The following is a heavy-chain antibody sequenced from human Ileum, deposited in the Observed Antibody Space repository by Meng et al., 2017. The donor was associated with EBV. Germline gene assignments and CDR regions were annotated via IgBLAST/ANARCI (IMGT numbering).Heavy chain of an antibody. V-gene: IGHV4-39*01. Sequence: QLHFQESDPGLGKPSETLSLTVSVSGGSITSYSYYWGWIRQPPGKGLEWIATIYHTGSTYYNPSLKSRVTISVDTSKNEFSLKVTSVTAADTALYYCARRDTAWFDPWGCGTLVTVSS. CDR2: IYHTGST. D-gene: IGHD2-21*02. CDR1: GGSITSYSYY. J-gene: IGHJ5*02. CDR3: ARRDTAWFDP.